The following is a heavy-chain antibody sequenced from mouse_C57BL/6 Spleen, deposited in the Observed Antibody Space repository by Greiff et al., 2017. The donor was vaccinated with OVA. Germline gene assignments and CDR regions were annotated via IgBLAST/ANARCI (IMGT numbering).Heavy chain of an antibody. D-gene: IGHD1-1*01. J-gene: IGHJ4*01. CDR2: IHPNSGST. V-gene: IGHV1-64*01. CDR3: AKKGVTTVVAWDYAMDY. Sequence: QVQLQQPGAELVKPGASVKLSCKASGYTFTSYWMHWVKQRPGQGLEWIGMIHPNSGSTNYNEKFKSKATLTVDKSSSTAYMQLSSLTSEDSAVYYCAKKGVTTVVAWDYAMDYWGQGTSVTVSS. CDR1: GYTFTSYW.